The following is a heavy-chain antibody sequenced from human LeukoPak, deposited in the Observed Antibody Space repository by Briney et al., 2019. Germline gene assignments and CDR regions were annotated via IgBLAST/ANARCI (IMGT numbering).Heavy chain of an antibody. CDR1: GFTFSSYS. J-gene: IGHJ4*02. Sequence: GSLRLSCAASGFTFSSYSMDWVRQAPGKGLEWVSSISSSSSYIYYADSVKGRFTISRDNAKNSLYLQMNSLRAEDTAVYYCASDDILTDNFDYWGQGTLVTVSS. CDR3: ASDDILTDNFDY. CDR2: ISSSSSYI. D-gene: IGHD3-9*01. V-gene: IGHV3-21*01.